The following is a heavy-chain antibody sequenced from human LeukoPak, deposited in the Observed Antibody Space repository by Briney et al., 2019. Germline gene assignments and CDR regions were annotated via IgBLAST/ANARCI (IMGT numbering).Heavy chain of an antibody. CDR1: GGTFSSYA. D-gene: IGHD5-12*01. Sequence: SVKVSCKASGGTFSSYAISWVRQAPGQGLEWMGGIIPIFGTANYAQKFQGRVTIIADESTSTAYMELSSLRSEDTAVYYCARRVLRRGYSGYGGLNYWGQGTLVTVSS. J-gene: IGHJ4*02. CDR3: ARRVLRRGYSGYGGLNY. CDR2: IIPIFGTA. V-gene: IGHV1-69*13.